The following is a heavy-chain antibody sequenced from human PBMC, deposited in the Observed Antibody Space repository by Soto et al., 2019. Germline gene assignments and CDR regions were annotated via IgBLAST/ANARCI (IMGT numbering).Heavy chain of an antibody. J-gene: IGHJ4*02. CDR2: IIPILGIA. V-gene: IGHV1-69*10. CDR3: ARGYYYDSSGYYYLDY. Sequence: ASVKVSCKASGGTFSSYAISWVRQAPGQGLEWMGGIIPILGIANYAQKFQGRVTITADKSTSTAYMELSSLRSEDTAGDFCARGYYYDSSGYYYLDYWGQGTLVTVSS. CDR1: GGTFSSYA. D-gene: IGHD3-22*01.